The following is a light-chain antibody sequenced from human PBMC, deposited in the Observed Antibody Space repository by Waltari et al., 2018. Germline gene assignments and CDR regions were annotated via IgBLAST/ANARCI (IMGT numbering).Light chain of an antibody. J-gene: IGKJ4*01. CDR1: QSVSNH. CDR3: QQYFTTPLT. Sequence: VMTQSPATLSVSPGERATLSCRASQSVSNHLAWYQQKPGQPPKLLIFWASHRESGVPDRFRGSGSGTDFTLIISGLQAEDVAVYYCQQYFTTPLTFGGGTK. V-gene: IGKV4-1*01. CDR2: WAS.